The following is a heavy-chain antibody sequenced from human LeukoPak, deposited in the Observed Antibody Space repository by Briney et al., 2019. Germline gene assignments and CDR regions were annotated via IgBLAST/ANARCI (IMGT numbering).Heavy chain of an antibody. CDR2: ISYDGSNK. D-gene: IGHD3-3*01. CDR3: AKGDYYDFWSGYWGYYYGMDV. V-gene: IGHV3-30*18. Sequence: GGSLRLSCAASGFTFSSYGMHWVRQAPGKGLEWVAVISYDGSNKYYADSVKGRFTISRDNSKNTLYLQMHSLRAEDTAVYYCAKGDYYDFWSGYWGYYYGMDVWGQGTTVTVSS. J-gene: IGHJ6*02. CDR1: GFTFSSYG.